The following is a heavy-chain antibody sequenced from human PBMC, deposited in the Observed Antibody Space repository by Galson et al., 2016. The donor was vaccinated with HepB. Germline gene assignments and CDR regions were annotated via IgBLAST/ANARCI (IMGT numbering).Heavy chain of an antibody. V-gene: IGHV4-30-4*01. D-gene: IGHD1-1*01. CDR3: ARVHTYGQLYYYYGFDV. J-gene: IGHJ6*01. Sequence: TLSLTCSVSGGSIRSYDHYWTWIRQTPGKGLEWIGSIFYSGTDYYRTSLKRRLTISIDASKNRFSLRLTSVTAADTAVYFCARVHTYGQLYYYYGFDVWGQGTTVTVSP. CDR2: IFYSGTD. CDR1: GGSIRSYDHY.